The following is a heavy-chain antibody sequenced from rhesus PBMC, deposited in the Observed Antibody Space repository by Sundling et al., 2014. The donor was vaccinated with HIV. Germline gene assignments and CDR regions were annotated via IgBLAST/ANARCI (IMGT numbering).Heavy chain of an antibody. Sequence: QVQLQESGPGLLKPSETLSLTCTVSGGSITTNYWSWIRQPPGKGLEWIGRISGSDGSTDYNPSLKNRVIFSRDTSTNQFSLKLSAVTAADTAMYYCARTGPWTGYYSFDYWGQGVLVTVSS. CDR2: ISGSDGST. CDR3: ARTGPWTGYYSFDY. V-gene: IGHV4-173*01. J-gene: IGHJ4*01. D-gene: IGHD3-3*01. CDR1: GGSITTNY.